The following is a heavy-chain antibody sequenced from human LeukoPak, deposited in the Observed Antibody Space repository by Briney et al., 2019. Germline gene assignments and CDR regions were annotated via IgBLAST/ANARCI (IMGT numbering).Heavy chain of an antibody. D-gene: IGHD6-19*01. V-gene: IGHV4-39*07. CDR2: INHSGST. CDR3: ARGRGSGWYPFAY. J-gene: IGHJ4*02. Sequence: SETLSLTCTVSGGSISSSGYYWSWIRQPPGKGLEWIGEINHSGSTNYNPSLKSRVTISVDTSKNQFSLKLSSVTAADTAVYYCARGRGSGWYPFAYWGQGTLVTVSS. CDR1: GGSISSSGYY.